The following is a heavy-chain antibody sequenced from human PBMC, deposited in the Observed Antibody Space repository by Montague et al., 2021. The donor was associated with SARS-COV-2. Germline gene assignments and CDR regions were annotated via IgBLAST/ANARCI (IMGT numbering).Heavy chain of an antibody. V-gene: IGHV6-1*01. Sequence: CAISGDSVSSNSAAWNWIRQSPSRGLEWLERTYYRSKWYNDYAVSVKSRITINPDTSKNQFSLQLNSVTPEDTAVYYCARGGWGAPGTGRLFDYWGQGTLVTVSS. CDR1: GDSVSSNSAA. CDR3: ARGGWGAPGTGRLFDY. D-gene: IGHD3-10*01. J-gene: IGHJ4*02. CDR2: TYYRSKWYN.